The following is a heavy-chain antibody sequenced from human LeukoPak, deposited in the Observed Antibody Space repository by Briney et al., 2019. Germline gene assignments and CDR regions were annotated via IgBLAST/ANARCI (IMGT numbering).Heavy chain of an antibody. CDR2: IYYSGST. D-gene: IGHD3-16*01. V-gene: IGHV4-31*03. Sequence: SETLSLTCTVSGGSISSGGYYWSWIRQHPGKGLEWIGYIYYSGSTYYNPSLKSRVTISVDTSKNQFSLKLSSVTAADTAVYYCARAPPPGATAFGVVDYWGQGTQVTVSS. CDR1: GGSISSGGYY. J-gene: IGHJ4*02. CDR3: ARAPPPGATAFGVVDY.